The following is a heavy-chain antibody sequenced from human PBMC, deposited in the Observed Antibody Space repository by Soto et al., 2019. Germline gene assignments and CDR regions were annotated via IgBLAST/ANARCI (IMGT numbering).Heavy chain of an antibody. D-gene: IGHD6-6*01. Sequence: SETLSLTCAVYGGSFSGYYWSWIRQPPGKGLEWIGEINHSGSTNYNPSLKSRVTISVDTSKNQFSLKLSSVTAADTAVYYCARAGVYSSSSRNWFDPWGQGTLVTVS. CDR2: INHSGST. V-gene: IGHV4-34*01. CDR1: GGSFSGYY. CDR3: ARAGVYSSSSRNWFDP. J-gene: IGHJ5*02.